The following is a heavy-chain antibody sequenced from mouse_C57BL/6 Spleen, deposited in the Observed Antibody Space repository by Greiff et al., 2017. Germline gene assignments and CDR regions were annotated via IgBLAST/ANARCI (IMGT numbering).Heavy chain of an antibody. CDR1: GFTFSDYG. J-gene: IGHJ4*01. CDR3: ARGDYYGSYYAMDY. CDR2: ISSGSSTI. Sequence: EVQLQESGGGLVKPGGSLKLSCAASGFTFSDYGMHWVRQAPEKGLEWVAYISSGSSTIYYADTVKGRFTISRDNAKNTLFLQMTSLRSEDTAMYYCARGDYYGSYYAMDYWGQGTSVTVSS. D-gene: IGHD1-1*01. V-gene: IGHV5-17*01.